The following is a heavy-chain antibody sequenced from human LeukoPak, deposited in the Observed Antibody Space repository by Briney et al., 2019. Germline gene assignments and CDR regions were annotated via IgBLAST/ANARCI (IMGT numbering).Heavy chain of an antibody. CDR2: ISSSSSYK. Sequence: GGSLRLSCAASGFTFSSYSMNWVRQAPGKGLEWVSSISSSSSYKYYADSVKGRFTISRDNAKNSLYLQMNSLRAEDTAVYYCARDVLRYFASMDVWGKGTTVTVSS. CDR1: GFTFSSYS. V-gene: IGHV3-21*01. D-gene: IGHD3-9*01. J-gene: IGHJ6*04. CDR3: ARDVLRYFASMDV.